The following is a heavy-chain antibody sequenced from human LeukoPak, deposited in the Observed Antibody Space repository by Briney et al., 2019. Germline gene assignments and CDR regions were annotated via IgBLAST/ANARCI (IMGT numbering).Heavy chain of an antibody. CDR3: ARGVYYDSSGYRVLDAFDI. Sequence: SETLSLTCAVYGGSFSGYYWSWIRQPPGKGLEWIGEINHSGSTNYNPSPKSRVTISVDTSKNQFSLKLSSVTAADTAVYYCARGVYYDSSGYRVLDAFDIWGQGTMVTVSS. J-gene: IGHJ3*02. D-gene: IGHD3-22*01. CDR1: GGSFSGYY. CDR2: INHSGST. V-gene: IGHV4-34*01.